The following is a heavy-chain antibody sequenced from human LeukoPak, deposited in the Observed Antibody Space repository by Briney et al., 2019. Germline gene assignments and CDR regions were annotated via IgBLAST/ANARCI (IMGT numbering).Heavy chain of an antibody. V-gene: IGHV3-53*01. CDR2: IYSVGST. Sequence: GGSLRLSCAASGCTVSSNYMSWVRQAPGKGLEWVSVIYSVGSTYYADSVKGRFTISRDNSKNTLYLQMNSLRAEDTAVYYCARGPGCTSTSCPLYFDYWGQGTLVTVSS. CDR3: ARGPGCTSTSCPLYFDY. J-gene: IGHJ4*02. CDR1: GCTVSSNY. D-gene: IGHD2-2*01.